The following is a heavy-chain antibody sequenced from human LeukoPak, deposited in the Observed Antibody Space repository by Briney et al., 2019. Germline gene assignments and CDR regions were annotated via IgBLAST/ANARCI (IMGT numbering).Heavy chain of an antibody. D-gene: IGHD2-15*01. J-gene: IGHJ4*02. CDR2: ISGSGGST. CDR3: AKDREVVVAAVFDY. V-gene: IGHV3-23*01. CDR1: LFTLTSFA. Sequence: GGSLRLSCALSLFTLTSFAVSSGRQARGKGLEGVSAISGSGGSTYYADSVKGRFTISRDNSKNTLYLQMNSPRAEDTAVYYCAKDREVVVAAVFDYWGQGTLVTVSS.